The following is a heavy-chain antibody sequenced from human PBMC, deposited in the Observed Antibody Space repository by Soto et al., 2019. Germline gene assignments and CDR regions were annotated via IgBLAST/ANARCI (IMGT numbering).Heavy chain of an antibody. V-gene: IGHV3-23*01. CDR2: VSGGSGVT. D-gene: IGHD4-17*01. Sequence: EMQLLESGGGLVQPGGSLRLSCVVSGFSFSTYGVTWVRQAPGKGLEWVCGVSGGSGVTHYTDSVKGRFTTSGDDSKNTVYLQMHCLRGEDTAVYYCTRWNGYGALWGQGTLVTVSS. CDR3: TRWNGYGAL. CDR1: GFSFSTYG. J-gene: IGHJ4*02.